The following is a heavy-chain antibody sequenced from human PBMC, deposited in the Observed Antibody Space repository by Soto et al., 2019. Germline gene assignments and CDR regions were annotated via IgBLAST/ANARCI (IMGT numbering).Heavy chain of an antibody. CDR3: ARDSSGWYSFSWFDP. Sequence: ASVKVSCKASGYTFTSYGISWVRQAPGQGLERTGWISAYNGNTNYAQKLQGRVTMTTDTSTSTAYMELRSLRSDDTAVYYCARDSSGWYSFSWFDPWGQGTLVTVSS. D-gene: IGHD6-19*01. CDR1: GYTFTSYG. V-gene: IGHV1-18*01. CDR2: ISAYNGNT. J-gene: IGHJ5*02.